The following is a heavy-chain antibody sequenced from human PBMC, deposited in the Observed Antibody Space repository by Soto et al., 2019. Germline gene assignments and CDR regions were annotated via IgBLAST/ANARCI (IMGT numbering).Heavy chain of an antibody. CDR1: GYSLSYYG. D-gene: IGHD3-22*01. J-gene: IGHJ4*02. V-gene: IGHV1-18*01. CDR2: INTKTGHR. Sequence: ASVKVSCKASGYSLSYYGINWVRQAPGQGLEWMGWINTKTGHRNYAQKFEDRLTMTTATSTNTVYMELKRLRSDDTAVYYCARDRLRGYDSSGFYSWGQGTPVTVSS. CDR3: ARDRLRGYDSSGFYS.